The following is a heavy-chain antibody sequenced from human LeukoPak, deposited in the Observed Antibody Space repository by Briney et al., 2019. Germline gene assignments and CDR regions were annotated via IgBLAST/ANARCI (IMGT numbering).Heavy chain of an antibody. CDR1: GFTFDDYA. D-gene: IGHD4-17*01. Sequence: GGSLRLSCAASGFTFDDYAMHWVRQAPGKGLEWVSGISWNSGSIGYADSVKGRFTISRDNAKNSLYLQMNSLRAEDTAVYYCARLWQPNYGDCLDHWGQGTLVTVTS. CDR2: ISWNSGSI. J-gene: IGHJ4*02. CDR3: ARLWQPNYGDCLDH. V-gene: IGHV3-9*01.